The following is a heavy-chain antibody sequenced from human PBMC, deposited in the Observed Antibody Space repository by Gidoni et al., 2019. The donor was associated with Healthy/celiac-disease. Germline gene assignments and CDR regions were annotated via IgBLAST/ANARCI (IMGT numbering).Heavy chain of an antibody. Sequence: QVQLVESGGGLVKTGGSLRLSCAASGFTFSDYYMSWIRQAPGKGLEGVSYISSSGSPIYYADSVKGRFTISRDNAKNSLYLQMNSLRAEDTAVYYCAGSIAAAGPVEDYWGQGTLVTVSS. D-gene: IGHD6-13*01. CDR3: AGSIAAAGPVEDY. CDR1: GFTFSDYY. CDR2: ISSSGSPI. V-gene: IGHV3-11*01. J-gene: IGHJ4*02.